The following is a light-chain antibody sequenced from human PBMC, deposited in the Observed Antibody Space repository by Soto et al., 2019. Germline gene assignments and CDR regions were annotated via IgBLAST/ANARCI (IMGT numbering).Light chain of an antibody. CDR3: KQSYSTLT. CDR2: AAS. Sequence: DIQMTQSPSSLSASVGDRVTITCRASQSISSYLNWYQQKPGKAPKLLIYAASSLLSGVPSRFSGSGSGTDFTLTISSLQPEDFATYYCKQSYSTLTFGPGTKVDIK. CDR1: QSISSY. J-gene: IGKJ3*01. V-gene: IGKV1-39*01.